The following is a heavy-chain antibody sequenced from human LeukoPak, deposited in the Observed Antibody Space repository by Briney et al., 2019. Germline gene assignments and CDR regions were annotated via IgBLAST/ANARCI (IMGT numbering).Heavy chain of an antibody. CDR2: ISYDGSNK. CDR3: ARGSRGYSYAFDY. CDR1: GFTFSSYA. J-gene: IGHJ4*02. Sequence: GGSLRLSCAASGFTFSSYAMHWVRQAPGKGLEGVAVISYDGSNKYYADSVKGRFTISRDNSKNTLYLQMNSLRAEDTAVYYCARGSRGYSYAFDYWGQGTLVTVSS. D-gene: IGHD5-18*01. V-gene: IGHV3-30-3*01.